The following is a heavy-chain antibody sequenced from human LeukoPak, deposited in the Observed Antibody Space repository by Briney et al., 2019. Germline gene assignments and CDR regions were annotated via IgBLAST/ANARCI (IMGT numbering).Heavy chain of an antibody. D-gene: IGHD6-13*01. CDR3: AKDFTRLYSSSWYGGAFDY. CDR1: GFTFSSYA. Sequence: GGSLRLSCAASGFTFSSYAMSWVRQAPGKGLEWVSAISGSGGSTYYADSVKGRLTISRDNSKNTLYLQMNSLRAEDTAVYYCAKDFTRLYSSSWYGGAFDYWGQGTLVTVSS. V-gene: IGHV3-23*01. CDR2: ISGSGGST. J-gene: IGHJ4*02.